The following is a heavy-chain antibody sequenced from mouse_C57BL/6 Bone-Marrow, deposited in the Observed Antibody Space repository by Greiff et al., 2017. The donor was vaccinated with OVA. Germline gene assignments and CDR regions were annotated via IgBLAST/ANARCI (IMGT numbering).Heavy chain of an antibody. V-gene: IGHV5-6*01. CDR3: ARHSYSNYVRYFDV. CDR2: ISSGGSYT. J-gene: IGHJ1*03. D-gene: IGHD2-5*01. Sequence: EVQVVESGGDLVKPGGSLKLSCAASGFTFSSYGMSWVRQTPDKRLEWVATISSGGSYTYYPDSVKGRFTISRDNAKNTLYLQMSSLKSEDTAMYYCARHSYSNYVRYFDVWGTGTTVTVSS. CDR1: GFTFSSYG.